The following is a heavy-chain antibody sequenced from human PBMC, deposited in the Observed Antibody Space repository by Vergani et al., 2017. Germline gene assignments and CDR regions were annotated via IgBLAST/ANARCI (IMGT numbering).Heavy chain of an antibody. CDR3: AKEFGYCSSNSCYGPFAYYYYYMDV. Sequence: QVQLVESGGGVVQPGRSLRLSCAASGFTFSSYGMHWVRQAPGKGLEWVAVISYDGSNKYYADSVKGRFTISRDNSKNTLYLQRNSLRAEDTAVYYCAKEFGYCSSNSCYGPFAYYYYYMDVWGKGTTVTVSS. CDR2: ISYDGSNK. J-gene: IGHJ6*03. V-gene: IGHV3-30*18. CDR1: GFTFSSYG. D-gene: IGHD2-2*03.